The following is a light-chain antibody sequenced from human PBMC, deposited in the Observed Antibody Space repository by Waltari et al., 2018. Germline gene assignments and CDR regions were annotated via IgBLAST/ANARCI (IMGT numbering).Light chain of an antibody. V-gene: IGKV4-1*01. CDR3: QQYYSSPST. J-gene: IGKJ1*01. CDR1: PTVLYNSNNRNY. Sequence: DFVMTQSPASLALSLGERATIHCKTSPTVLYNSNNRNYLTWYQPKPGQPPKLLFYWASTRESGVPDRFSASGSGTDFTLTISRLQPEDVAVYYCQQYYSSPSTFGQGSKVEIK. CDR2: WAS.